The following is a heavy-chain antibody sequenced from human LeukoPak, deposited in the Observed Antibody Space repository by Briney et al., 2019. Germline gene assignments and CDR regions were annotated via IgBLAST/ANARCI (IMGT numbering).Heavy chain of an antibody. Sequence: GGSLRLSCAASGFTFSSYWMSRVRQAPGKGLEWVANIRQDGSEKYYVDSVKGRFTISRDNAKNSLYLQMNSLRAEDTAVYYCARVPASSWSHYFDYWGQGTLVTVSS. CDR3: ARVPASSWSHYFDY. V-gene: IGHV3-7*01. CDR1: GFTFSSYW. CDR2: IRQDGSEK. D-gene: IGHD6-13*01. J-gene: IGHJ4*02.